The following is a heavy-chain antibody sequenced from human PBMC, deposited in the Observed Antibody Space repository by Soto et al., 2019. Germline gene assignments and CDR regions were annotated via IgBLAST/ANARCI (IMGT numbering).Heavy chain of an antibody. CDR2: IHPTSNPK. V-gene: IGHV3-9*01. D-gene: IGHD3-10*01. Sequence: EVQLVESGGGSVQPGRSLRLSCVASGFHFHNYVMHWVRQAPGKGLECVSSIHPTSNPKGYADSVKGRFTISRDNAKNSLYLQMDSLRTEDTALYFCVKDAPNGSIDYWGQGTRVTVSS. J-gene: IGHJ4*02. CDR3: VKDAPNGSIDY. CDR1: GFHFHNYV.